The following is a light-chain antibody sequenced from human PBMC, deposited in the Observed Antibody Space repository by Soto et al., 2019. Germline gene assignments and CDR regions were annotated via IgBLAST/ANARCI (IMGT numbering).Light chain of an antibody. CDR3: HQYGTSPWT. CDR1: QSVIKGY. J-gene: IGKJ1*01. Sequence: EIALTQSPGTLSLSPGEGATLSCRASQSVIKGYLAWYQQKPGLAPRLLMYGPSSRATGVPDRFSGSGSGTDFTLTISSLEPEDFAVYFCHQYGTSPWTFGPGTKV. CDR2: GPS. V-gene: IGKV3-20*01.